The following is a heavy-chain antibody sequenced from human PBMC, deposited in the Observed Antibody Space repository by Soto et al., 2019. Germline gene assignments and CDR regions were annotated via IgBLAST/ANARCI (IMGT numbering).Heavy chain of an antibody. V-gene: IGHV1-46*01. CDR1: GYTFTSYY. CDR2: INPSGGST. J-gene: IGHJ4*02. CDR3: ARAPRPYVVITVGGDY. D-gene: IGHD3-22*01. Sequence: ASVKVSCKASGYTFTSYYMHWVRQAPGQGLEWMGIINPSGGSTSYAQKFQGRVTMTRDTSTSTVYMELSSLRSEDTAVYYCARAPRPYVVITVGGDYWGQGTLVTVSS.